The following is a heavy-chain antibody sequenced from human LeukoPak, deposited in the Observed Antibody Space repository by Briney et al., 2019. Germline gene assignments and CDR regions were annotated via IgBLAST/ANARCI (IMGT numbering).Heavy chain of an antibody. D-gene: IGHD1-26*01. V-gene: IGHV3-23*01. CDR3: AKTRIVGALDY. Sequence: GGSLRLSCPASGFPFSSFGMSWVRQAPGKGLEWVSAISGSGGSTYYADSVKGRFTISRDNSKNTLYLQMNSLRAEDTAVYYCAKTRIVGALDYWGQGTLVTVSS. CDR2: ISGSGGST. J-gene: IGHJ4*02. CDR1: GFPFSSFG.